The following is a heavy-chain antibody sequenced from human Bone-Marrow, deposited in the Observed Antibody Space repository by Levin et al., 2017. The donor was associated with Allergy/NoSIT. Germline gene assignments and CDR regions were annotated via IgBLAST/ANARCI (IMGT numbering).Heavy chain of an antibody. V-gene: IGHV3-11*01. J-gene: IGHJ4*02. Sequence: GESLKISCAASGFTFSDYYMSWIRQAPGKGLEWVSYISSSGSTIYYADSVKGRFTISRDNAKNSLYLQMNSLRAEDTAVYYCAREGARTTVTTPAGYWGQGTLVTVSS. CDR2: ISSSGSTI. CDR1: GFTFSDYY. CDR3: AREGARTTVTTPAGY. D-gene: IGHD4-17*01.